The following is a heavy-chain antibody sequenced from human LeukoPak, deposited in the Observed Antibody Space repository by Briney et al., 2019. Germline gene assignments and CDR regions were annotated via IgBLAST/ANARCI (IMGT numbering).Heavy chain of an antibody. CDR3: ARDQPLPWTGTTGDYFDY. CDR2: ISAYNGNT. V-gene: IGHV1-18*01. J-gene: IGHJ4*02. Sequence: GASVKVSCKASGYTFTSYGINWVRQAPGQGLEWMGWISAYNGNTNYAQKLQGRVTMTTDTSTSTAYMELRSLRSDDTAVYYCARDQPLPWTGTTGDYFDYWSQGTLVTVSS. D-gene: IGHD1-1*01. CDR1: GYTFTSYG.